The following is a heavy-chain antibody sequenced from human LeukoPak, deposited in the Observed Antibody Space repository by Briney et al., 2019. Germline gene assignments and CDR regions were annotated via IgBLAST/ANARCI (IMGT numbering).Heavy chain of an antibody. V-gene: IGHV4-59*01. Sequence: SETLSLTCTVSGGSISSYYWNWIRQPPGKGLEWIGYIYYSGSANYNPSLKSRVTISVDTSKSQFSLKLSSVTAADTAVYYCARDRDGYNSLDYWGQGTLVTVSS. D-gene: IGHD5-24*01. CDR3: ARDRDGYNSLDY. CDR2: IYYSGSA. CDR1: GGSISSYY. J-gene: IGHJ4*02.